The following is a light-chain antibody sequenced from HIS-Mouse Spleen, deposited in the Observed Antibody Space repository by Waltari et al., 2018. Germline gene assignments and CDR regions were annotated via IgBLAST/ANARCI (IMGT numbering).Light chain of an antibody. Sequence: DIQMTQSPSSLSASVGDRVTITCRASQGISNYLAWYQQKPGKVPKLLIYAASTLQAGVPSRFSGSGSGTDVTLTISSLQPEDVATYYCKKYNSAPRLTFGGGTKVEIK. CDR2: AAS. J-gene: IGKJ4*01. CDR3: KKYNSAPRLT. CDR1: QGISNY. V-gene: IGKV1-27*01.